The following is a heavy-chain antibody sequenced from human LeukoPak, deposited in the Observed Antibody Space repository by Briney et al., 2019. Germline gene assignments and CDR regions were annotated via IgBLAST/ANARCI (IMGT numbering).Heavy chain of an antibody. V-gene: IGHV3-7*01. CDR2: IKQDGSQK. CDR1: GFTFSSNW. CDR3: ARETPDSSGWD. Sequence: GGSLRLSRAASGFTFSSNWMSWVRQAPGKGLEWVANIKQDGSQKYYVDSVKGRFTISRDNAKKSLYLQMNSLRAEDTAVYYCARETPDSSGWDWGQGTLVTVSS. J-gene: IGHJ4*02. D-gene: IGHD6-19*01.